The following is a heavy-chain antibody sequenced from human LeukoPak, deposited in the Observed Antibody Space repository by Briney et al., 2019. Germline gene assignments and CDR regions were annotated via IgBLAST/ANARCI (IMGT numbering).Heavy chain of an antibody. V-gene: IGHV7-4-1*02. J-gene: IGHJ4*02. D-gene: IGHD6-13*01. CDR1: GYTFTSYA. Sequence: ASVKVSCKASGYTFTSYAMNWVRQAPGQGLEWMGWINTNTGNPTYAQGFTGRFVFSLDTSVSTAYLQMNSLRAEDTVVYYCARDPAAAGYWGQGTLVTVSS. CDR3: ARDPAAAGY. CDR2: INTNTGNP.